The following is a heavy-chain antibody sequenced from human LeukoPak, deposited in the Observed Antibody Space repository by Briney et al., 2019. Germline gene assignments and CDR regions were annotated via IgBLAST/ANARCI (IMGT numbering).Heavy chain of an antibody. V-gene: IGHV1-2*04. D-gene: IGHD5-12*01. CDR1: GYTFTGYY. CDR3: ARGCRYSGYDPSPPDY. CDR2: INPNSGGT. J-gene: IGHJ4*02. Sequence: GASVKFSCKASGYTFTGYYMHWVRQAPGQGLEWMGWINPNSGGTNYAQKFQGWVTMTRDTSISTAYMELSSLRSEDTAVYYCARGCRYSGYDPSPPDYWGQGTLVTVSS.